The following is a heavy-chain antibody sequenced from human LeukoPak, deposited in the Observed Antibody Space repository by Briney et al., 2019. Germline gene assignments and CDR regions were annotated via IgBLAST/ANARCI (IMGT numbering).Heavy chain of an antibody. D-gene: IGHD6-19*01. CDR3: ARLKAVAGTAYYFDY. CDR2: ISYDGSNK. CDR1: GFTFSNYA. J-gene: IGHJ4*02. Sequence: GGSLRLSCAASGFTFSNYAMHWVRQAPGKGLEWVALISYDGSNKQYTDSAKGRFTISRDDSKNTLYLQMNSLRPEDTAVYYCARLKAVAGTAYYFDYWGQGTLVTVSS. V-gene: IGHV3-30*04.